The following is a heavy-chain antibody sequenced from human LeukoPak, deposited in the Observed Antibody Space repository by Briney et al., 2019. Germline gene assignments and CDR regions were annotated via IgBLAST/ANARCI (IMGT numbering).Heavy chain of an antibody. CDR3: ARGRRYGDYVGSAWFDP. CDR2: IYYSGST. J-gene: IGHJ5*02. D-gene: IGHD4-17*01. V-gene: IGHV4-59*12. CDR1: GGSISSYY. Sequence: SETLSLTCTVSGGSISSYYWSWVRQPPGKGLEWIGYIYYSGSTNYNPSLKSRVTISVDTSKNQFSLKLSSVTAADTAVYYCARGRRYGDYVGSAWFDPWGQGTLVTVSS.